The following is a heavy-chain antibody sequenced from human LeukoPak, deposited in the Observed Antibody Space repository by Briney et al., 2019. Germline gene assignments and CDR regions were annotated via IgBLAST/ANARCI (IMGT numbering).Heavy chain of an antibody. D-gene: IGHD1-26*01. CDR1: GYTFTSYG. Sequence: GASVKVSCKASGYTFTSYGVSWVRLAPGQGLEWMGWISGYNGKTNYAQKLQGRVTMTTDTSTSTAYMELRSLRSDDTAVYYCARDNMGAQDAFDIWGQGTMVTVSS. CDR3: ARDNMGAQDAFDI. CDR2: ISGYNGKT. V-gene: IGHV1-18*01. J-gene: IGHJ3*02.